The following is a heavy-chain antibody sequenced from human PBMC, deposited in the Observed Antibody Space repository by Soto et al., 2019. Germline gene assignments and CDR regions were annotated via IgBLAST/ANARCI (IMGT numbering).Heavy chain of an antibody. Sequence: EVPLLESGGGLVQPGGSLRLSCAASGFTFSSYAMSWVRQAPGKGLEWVSAISGSGVSTYYADSVKGRFTISRDNSKNTLYLQMNSLRAEDTAVYYCAKEQKHSSSWSELNYWGQGTLVTVSS. CDR1: GFTFSSYA. V-gene: IGHV3-23*01. CDR3: AKEQKHSSSWSELNY. D-gene: IGHD6-13*01. J-gene: IGHJ4*02. CDR2: ISGSGVST.